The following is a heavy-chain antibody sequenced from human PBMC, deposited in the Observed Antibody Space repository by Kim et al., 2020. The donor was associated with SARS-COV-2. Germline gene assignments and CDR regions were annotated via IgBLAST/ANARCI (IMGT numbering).Heavy chain of an antibody. D-gene: IGHD3-16*01. J-gene: IGHJ4*02. CDR3: ARFIWWSYGYTDS. CDR2: INTDTGNP. V-gene: IGHV7-4-1*02. Sequence: ASVKVSCKASGYTFTNYAISWVRQAPGQGLEWMGWINTDTGNPTYAQAFTGRFVFSVDTSVSTTYLQISSLKAEDTALYYCARFIWWSYGYTDSWGQGTL. CDR1: GYTFTNYA.